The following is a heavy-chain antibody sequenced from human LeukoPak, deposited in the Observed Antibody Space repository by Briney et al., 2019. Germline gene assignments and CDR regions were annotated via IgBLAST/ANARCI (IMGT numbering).Heavy chain of an antibody. V-gene: IGHV1-69*05. D-gene: IGHD3-10*01. CDR2: VLHIYGSP. CDR3: SIDRMKAMVRVMPFN. J-gene: IGHJ4*02. CDR1: GGTFRIEA. Sequence: GASVKLSCKPSGGTFRIEAVSWFRQAPGHGLDWMGTVLHIYGSPNYAQKFQGRVTLTTDEATSTAYMDLTSLRSEDTPVYYYSIDRMKAMVRVMPFNWGPGTVITVSS.